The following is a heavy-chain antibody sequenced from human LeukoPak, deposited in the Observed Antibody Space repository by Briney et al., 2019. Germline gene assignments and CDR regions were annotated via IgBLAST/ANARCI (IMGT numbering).Heavy chain of an antibody. Sequence: SETLSLTCTVSGGSISSYYWSWIRQPPGKGLEWIGYIYYSGSTNYNPSLKSRVTISVDTCKNQFSLKLSCDNFGATAVDYCARRRIIAARSYYFDYWGQGTLVTVSS. J-gene: IGHJ4*02. CDR2: IYYSGST. D-gene: IGHD6-6*01. CDR3: ARRRIIAARSYYFDY. CDR1: GGSISSYY. V-gene: IGHV4-59*01.